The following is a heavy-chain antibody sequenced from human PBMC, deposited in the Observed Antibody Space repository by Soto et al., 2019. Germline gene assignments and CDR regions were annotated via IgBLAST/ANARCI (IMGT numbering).Heavy chain of an antibody. Sequence: PGESLKISCKGSGYSFISYWINWVRQMPGKGLEWMGIIYPGDSDTRYSPSFQGQATISADKSIDTAYLQWRSLKASDTAMYYCARHHGSPGSYFGLDVWGQGTTVTASS. V-gene: IGHV5-51*01. D-gene: IGHD6-13*01. J-gene: IGHJ6*02. CDR2: IYPGDSDT. CDR1: GYSFISYW. CDR3: ARHHGSPGSYFGLDV.